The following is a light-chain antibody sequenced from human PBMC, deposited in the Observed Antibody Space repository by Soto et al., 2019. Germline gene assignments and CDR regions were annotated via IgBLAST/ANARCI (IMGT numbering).Light chain of an antibody. Sequence: DIQMTQSPSSLSASVGDRVTITCRASQGISNYLAWYQQKPGKVPKLLIYAASTLESGVPSRFSGSGSGTEFTLTSSRLQPEDVATYYSQQYNDAPWTFGPGTKVEIK. CDR2: AAS. J-gene: IGKJ1*01. CDR3: QQYNDAPWT. V-gene: IGKV1-27*01. CDR1: QGISNY.